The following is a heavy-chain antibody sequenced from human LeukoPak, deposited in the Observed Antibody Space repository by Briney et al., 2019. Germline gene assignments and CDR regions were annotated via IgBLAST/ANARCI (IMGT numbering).Heavy chain of an antibody. J-gene: IGHJ5*02. CDR1: GGSISSYY. CDR3: ARGVPYDFWSGYPNNWFDP. CDR2: IYYSGST. D-gene: IGHD3-3*01. V-gene: IGHV4-59*01. Sequence: PSETLSLTCTVSGGSISSYYWSWIRQPPGKGLEWIGYIYYSGSTNYNPSLKSRVTISVDTSKNQFSLKLSSVTAADTAVYYCARGVPYDFWSGYPNNWFDPWGQETLVTVSS.